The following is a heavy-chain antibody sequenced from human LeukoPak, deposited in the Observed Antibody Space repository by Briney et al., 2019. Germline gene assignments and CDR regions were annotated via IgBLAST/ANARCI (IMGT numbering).Heavy chain of an antibody. D-gene: IGHD3-10*01. V-gene: IGHV4-34*01. CDR3: ARGLLVLWFGELLSKPYFDY. CDR2: INHSGRT. Sequence: SETLSLTCAVYGGSFSGYYWSWVRQPPGKGVEWVGEINHSGRTNYNPSLKRRVTISVEKYKKQFSLKLSSVTAADTAVYYCARGLLVLWFGELLSKPYFDYWGQGTLVTVSS. CDR1: GGSFSGYY. J-gene: IGHJ4*02.